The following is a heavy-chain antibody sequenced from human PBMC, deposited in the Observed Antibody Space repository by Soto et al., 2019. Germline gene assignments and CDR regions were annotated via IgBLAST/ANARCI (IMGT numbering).Heavy chain of an antibody. CDR3: ASSKPKDAFDL. V-gene: IGHV4-30-4*01. CDR2: IYYSGII. Sequence: QGQLQESGPGVVRPSQTLSLTCTVSGASISSGDHYWPCIRQPPGKGLEWIGYIYYSGIIFYNPSLNSRVTMSIDMSKSKFSLNLRSVTAADTAVYYCASSKPKDAFDLCGQGTMVIVSS. CDR1: GASISSGDHY. J-gene: IGHJ3*01.